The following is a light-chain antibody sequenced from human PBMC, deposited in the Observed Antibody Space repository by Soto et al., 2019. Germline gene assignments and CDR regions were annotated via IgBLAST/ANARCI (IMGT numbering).Light chain of an antibody. V-gene: IGKV1D-16*01. CDR2: AAS. J-gene: IGKJ4*01. CDR3: QQYNIYPLT. CDR1: QDINSW. Sequence: DVQMTQSPSSLSASVGDRVTITCRASQDINSWLAWYQQKPGNAPKSLIYAASSLQTGVPSRFSGSAPGTHFTLTISNLQPEASATYYCQQYNIYPLTVGGGTKVEIK.